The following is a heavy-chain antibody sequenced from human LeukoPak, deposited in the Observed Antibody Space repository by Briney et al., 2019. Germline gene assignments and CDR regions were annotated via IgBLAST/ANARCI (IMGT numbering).Heavy chain of an antibody. Sequence: GGSLRLSCAASGFTFSSYGMYWVRQAPGKGLEWVAVIWHDGYNKYYADSVRGRFTISRDNSKNTLYLQMNSLRAEDTAVYYCAKERTSEGYFDYWGQGTLVTVSS. D-gene: IGHD1-1*01. V-gene: IGHV3-33*06. CDR1: GFTFSSYG. CDR3: AKERTSEGYFDY. CDR2: IWHDGYNK. J-gene: IGHJ4*02.